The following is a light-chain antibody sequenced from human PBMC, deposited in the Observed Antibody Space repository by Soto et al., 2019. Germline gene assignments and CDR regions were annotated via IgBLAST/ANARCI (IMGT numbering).Light chain of an antibody. CDR3: LLSYSGAWV. V-gene: IGLV7-46*01. CDR2: DTR. J-gene: IGLJ3*02. CDR1: TGAGTSGHY. Sequence: QAVVTQEPSLTVSPGGTVTLTCGSSTGAGTSGHYPYWFQQRPGQAPRTLIYDTRNKHSWTPARFSGSLLGGKAALTLSGAQPEDEAEYYCLLSYSGAWVFGGGTKLTVL.